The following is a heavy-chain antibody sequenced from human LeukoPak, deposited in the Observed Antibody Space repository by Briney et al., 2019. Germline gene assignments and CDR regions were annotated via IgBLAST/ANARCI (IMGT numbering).Heavy chain of an antibody. CDR3: ARSYDSSGIDY. CDR1: GFTFSIYG. V-gene: IGHV3-7*01. CDR2: IKQDGSEK. Sequence: PGGSLRLSCAASGFTFSIYGMHWVRQAPGKGLEWVANIKQDGSEKYYVDSVKGRFTISRDNAKNSLYLQMNSLRAEDTAVYYCARSYDSSGIDYWGQGTLVTVSS. J-gene: IGHJ4*02. D-gene: IGHD3-22*01.